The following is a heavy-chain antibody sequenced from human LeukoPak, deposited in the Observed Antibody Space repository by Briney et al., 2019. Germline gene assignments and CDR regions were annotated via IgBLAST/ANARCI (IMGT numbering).Heavy chain of an antibody. J-gene: IGHJ3*02. D-gene: IGHD2-2*01. CDR3: ARVNWEFVPAAKDEYAFDI. V-gene: IGHV4-39*07. Sequence: PETLSLTCTVSGGSISSSSYYWGWIRQPPGKGLEWIGSIYYSGSTYYNPSLKSRVTISVDTSKNQFSLKLSSVTAADTAVYYCARVNWEFVPAAKDEYAFDIWGQGTMVTVSS. CDR1: GGSISSSSYY. CDR2: IYYSGST.